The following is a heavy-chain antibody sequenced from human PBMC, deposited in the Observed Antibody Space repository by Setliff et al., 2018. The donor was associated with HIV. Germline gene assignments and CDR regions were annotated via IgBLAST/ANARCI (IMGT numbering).Heavy chain of an antibody. Sequence: LRLSCTASGFTFGDYAMSWVRQAPGKGLEWVGFIRSKAYAGTTEYAASVKGRFTISRDDSKSIAYLQMNSLKTEDTAVYYCTTTLRSTTSGPHWGQGTLVTVSS. CDR2: IRSKAYAGTT. D-gene: IGHD2-2*01. J-gene: IGHJ4*02. CDR3: TTTLRSTTSGPH. V-gene: IGHV3-49*04. CDR1: GFTFGDYA.